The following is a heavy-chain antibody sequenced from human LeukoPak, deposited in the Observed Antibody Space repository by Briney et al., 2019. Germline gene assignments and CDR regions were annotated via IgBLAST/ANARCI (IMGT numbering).Heavy chain of an antibody. J-gene: IGHJ4*02. CDR1: GYSISSGYY. D-gene: IGHD3-22*01. Sequence: SETLSLTCTVSGYSISSGYYWSWIRQPPGKGLEWIGEINHSGSTNYNPSLKSRVTISVDTSKNQFSLKLSSVTAADTAVYYCARSGGGFYYSSPLDYWGQGTLVTVSS. CDR2: INHSGST. V-gene: IGHV4-34*01. CDR3: ARSGGGFYYSSPLDY.